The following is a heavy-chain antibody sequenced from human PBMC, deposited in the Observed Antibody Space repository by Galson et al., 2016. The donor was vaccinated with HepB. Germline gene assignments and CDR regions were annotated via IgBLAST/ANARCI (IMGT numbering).Heavy chain of an antibody. Sequence: SLRLSCAASGFTFTNYAMSWVRQAPGKGLEWVSTIGGRGDTIYYADSVKGRFTISRDNSKNTLYLQMNSLRAEDTAVYYCAKGRNYYDNRGYFADWGQGILVTVSS. CDR1: GFTFTNYA. CDR3: AKGRNYYDNRGYFAD. J-gene: IGHJ4*02. V-gene: IGHV3-23*01. CDR2: IGGRGDTI. D-gene: IGHD3-22*01.